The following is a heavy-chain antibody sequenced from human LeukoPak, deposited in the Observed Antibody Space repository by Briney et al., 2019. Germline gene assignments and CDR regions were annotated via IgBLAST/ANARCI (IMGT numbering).Heavy chain of an antibody. D-gene: IGHD3-3*01. CDR1: GYTFTSYG. Sequence: ASVKVSCKASGYTFTSYGISWVRQAPGQGLEWMGWISAYNGNTNYAQKLQGRVTMTTDTSTSTAYMELSSLRSEDTAVYYCAREVNHDFWSGYYPDAFDIWGQGTMVTVSS. CDR2: ISAYNGNT. CDR3: AREVNHDFWSGYYPDAFDI. V-gene: IGHV1-18*01. J-gene: IGHJ3*02.